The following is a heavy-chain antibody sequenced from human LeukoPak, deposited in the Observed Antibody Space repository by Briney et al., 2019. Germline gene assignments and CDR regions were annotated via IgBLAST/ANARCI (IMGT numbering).Heavy chain of an antibody. D-gene: IGHD6-13*01. Sequence: PSETLSLTCSVSGYSITSGYYWGWIRQSPGKGLEWIGSVYHDGSTYYHPSLKSRVIVSVDTSKNQISLSLSSVTATDTAVYYCARDFFGRAAGTGNWFDPWGQGTLLTVSS. CDR3: ARDFFGRAAGTGNWFDP. J-gene: IGHJ5*02. V-gene: IGHV4-38-2*02. CDR2: VYHDGST. CDR1: GYSITSGYY.